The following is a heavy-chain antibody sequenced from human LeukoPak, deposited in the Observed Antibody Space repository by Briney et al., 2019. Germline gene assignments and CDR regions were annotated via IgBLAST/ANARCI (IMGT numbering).Heavy chain of an antibody. CDR3: ARGGYVGSSGCFDY. CDR2: IYHSGST. J-gene: IGHJ4*02. V-gene: IGHV4-4*02. Sequence: SGTLSLTCAASGGSISSSNWWSWVRQPPGKGLEWIGEIYHSGSTNYNPSLKSRVTISVDKSKNQFSLKLSSVTAADTAVYYRARGGYVGSSGCFDYWGQGTLVTVSS. D-gene: IGHD6-19*01. CDR1: GGSISSSNW.